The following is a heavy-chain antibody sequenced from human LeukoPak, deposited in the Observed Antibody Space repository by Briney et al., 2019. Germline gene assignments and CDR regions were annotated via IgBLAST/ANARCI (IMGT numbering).Heavy chain of an antibody. J-gene: IGHJ4*02. CDR2: INPSGGST. CDR1: GYTFTSYY. V-gene: IGHV1-46*01. Sequence: ASVKVSCKASGYTFTSYYMHWVRQAPGQGLEWMGIINPSGGSTSYAQKFQGRVTMTRDTSTSTVYMELSRLRSDDTAVYYCAREVGYSSSLKYFDYWGQGTLVTVSS. CDR3: AREVGYSSSLKYFDY. D-gene: IGHD6-6*01.